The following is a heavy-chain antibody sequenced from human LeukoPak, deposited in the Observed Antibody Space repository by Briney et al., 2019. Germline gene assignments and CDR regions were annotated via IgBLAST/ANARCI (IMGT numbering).Heavy chain of an antibody. V-gene: IGHV1-8*01. Sequence: ASVKVSCKASGYTFTNHDFNWMRQAAGQGLEWLGWMNPRSGSTGYAQKFRGRVTMTRDTSITTAYMELSSLTSEDTAVYYCARVAVVVVAATPNGMDVWGQGTTVTVSS. CDR3: ARVAVVVVAATPNGMDV. D-gene: IGHD2-15*01. J-gene: IGHJ6*02. CDR2: MNPRSGST. CDR1: GYTFTNHD.